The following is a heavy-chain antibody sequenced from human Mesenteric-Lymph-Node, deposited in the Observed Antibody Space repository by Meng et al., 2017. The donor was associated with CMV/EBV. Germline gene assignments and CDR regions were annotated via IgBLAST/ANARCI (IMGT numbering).Heavy chain of an antibody. D-gene: IGHD3-10*01. CDR3: TGDSVSNPNLDY. CDR2: IYRGDNT. V-gene: IGHV3-66*01. J-gene: IGHJ4*02. Sequence: EVDLVGFGGGLVQPGGSLRLSCAASGFNVRDKYMSWVRQAPGKGLEWVCIIYRGDNTYYIDSVKDRFTVSRDDSKNTMYLQMNSLRVEDTAVYYCTGDSVSNPNLDYWGQGTLVTVSS. CDR1: GFNVRDKY.